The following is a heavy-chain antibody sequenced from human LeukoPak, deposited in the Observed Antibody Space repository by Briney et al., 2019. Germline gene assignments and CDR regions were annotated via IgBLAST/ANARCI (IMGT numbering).Heavy chain of an antibody. D-gene: IGHD3-22*01. CDR1: GFTFSDYY. CDR3: ARAPGGYYDSSGHFGYWLGP. J-gene: IGHJ5*02. Sequence: GGSLRLSCTASGFTFSDYYMSWIRQAPGKGLEWVSNIRSSGSAMYYADSVKGRFTISRDNAQNSLYLQMNSLGVEDTAVYYCARAPGGYYDSSGHFGYWLGPWGQGTLVTVSS. V-gene: IGHV3-11*04. CDR2: IRSSGSAM.